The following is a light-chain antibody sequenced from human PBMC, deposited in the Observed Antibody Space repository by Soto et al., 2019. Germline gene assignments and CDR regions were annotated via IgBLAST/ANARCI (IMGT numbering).Light chain of an antibody. J-gene: IGLJ1*01. CDR2: EGS. CDR1: SSDVGSYNL. V-gene: IGLV2-23*01. Sequence: QSVLTQPASVSGSPGQSITISCSGTSSDVGSYNLVSWYQQHPGKAPKLMIYEGSKRPSGVSNRFSGSKSGNTASLTISGLQAEDEADYDCCSYAGSSTYVFGTGTKVTVL. CDR3: CSYAGSSTYV.